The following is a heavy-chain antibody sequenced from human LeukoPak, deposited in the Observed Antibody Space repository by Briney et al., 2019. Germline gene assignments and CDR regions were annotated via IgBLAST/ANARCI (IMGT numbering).Heavy chain of an antibody. CDR3: ARDRHRPDI. D-gene: IGHD2-21*01. CDR1: GFTVSTNY. J-gene: IGHJ3*02. Sequence: GGSLRLSCAASGFTVSTNYMYWVRQAPGKGLEWVSVIYGGGSTYYADSVKGRFTISRDNSKNSLYLQMNSLRAEDTAMYYCARDRHRPDIWGQGTMVTVSS. CDR2: IYGGGST. V-gene: IGHV3-53*01.